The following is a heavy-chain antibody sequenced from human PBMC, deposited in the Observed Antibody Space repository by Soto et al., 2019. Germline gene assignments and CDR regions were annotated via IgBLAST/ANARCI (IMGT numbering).Heavy chain of an antibody. D-gene: IGHD3-16*01. CDR2: ISYDGSNK. Sequence: QVQLVESGGGVVQPGRSLRLPCAASGFTLRSYAMHWVRQAPGKGLEWVAAISYDGSNKYNADSVKGRFTISRDNSKNTLYLRMNRLRVGDTAVYYWASARLDRAAVDYWGQGTLVTVSS. J-gene: IGHJ4*02. CDR3: ASARLDRAAVDY. V-gene: IGHV3-30-3*01. CDR1: GFTLRSYA.